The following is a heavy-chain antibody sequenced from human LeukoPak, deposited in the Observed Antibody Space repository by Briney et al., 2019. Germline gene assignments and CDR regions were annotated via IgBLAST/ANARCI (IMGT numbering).Heavy chain of an antibody. V-gene: IGHV3-7*01. J-gene: IGHJ4*02. CDR2: IKPDGSDK. CDR3: AKGGDH. Sequence: GGSLRLSCAASGFTFSTYWMNWVRQAPGKGLEWVANIKPDGSDKYYVDSVKGRFTASRDNAKNSLYLQMNSLRAEDTAVYYCAKGGDHWGQGTLVTVSS. CDR1: GFTFSTYW. D-gene: IGHD3-16*01.